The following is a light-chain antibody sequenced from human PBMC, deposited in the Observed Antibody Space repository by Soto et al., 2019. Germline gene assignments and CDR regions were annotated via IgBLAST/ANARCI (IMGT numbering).Light chain of an antibody. CDR1: SSDVGGYNY. CDR3: SSYTSSSTLLYV. V-gene: IGLV2-14*01. Sequence: QPASVSGSPGQSITISCTGTSSDVGGYNYVSWYQQHPGKAPKLMIYDVSNRPSGVSNRFSGSKSGNTASLTISGLQAEDEAEYYCSSYTSSSTLLYVFGTGTKVTVL. CDR2: DVS. J-gene: IGLJ1*01.